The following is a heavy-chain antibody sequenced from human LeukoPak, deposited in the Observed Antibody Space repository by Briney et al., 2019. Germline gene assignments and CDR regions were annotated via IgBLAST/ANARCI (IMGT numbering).Heavy chain of an antibody. CDR2: IYPGDSDS. Sequence: GESLKISCKSSGYSFTNNWIGWVRQMPGKGLEWMGIIYPGDSDSRYSPSFQGQVTLSADKSISTAYLQWSSLKASDTAMYYCARPGGRDDYKKFDYWGQGTLVTVSS. CDR3: ARPGGRDDYKKFDY. CDR1: GYSFTNNW. V-gene: IGHV5-51*01. J-gene: IGHJ4*02. D-gene: IGHD5-24*01.